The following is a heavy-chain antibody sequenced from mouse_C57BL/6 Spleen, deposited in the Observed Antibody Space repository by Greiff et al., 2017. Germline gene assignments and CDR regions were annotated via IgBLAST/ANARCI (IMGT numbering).Heavy chain of an antibody. CDR2: IYPRSGNT. CDR3: ARRGIYAMDY. V-gene: IGHV1-81*01. J-gene: IGHJ4*01. Sequence: QVQLQQSGAELARPGASVKLSCKASGYTFTSYGISWVKQRTGQGLEWIGEIYPRSGNTYYNEEFKGKATLTADKSSSTAYMELRSLTSEDSAVYFCARRGIYAMDYWGQGTSVTVSS. CDR1: GYTFTSYG.